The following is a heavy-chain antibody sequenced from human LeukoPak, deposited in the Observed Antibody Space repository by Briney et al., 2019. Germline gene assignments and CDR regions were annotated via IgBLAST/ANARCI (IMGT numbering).Heavy chain of an antibody. Sequence: GESLKISCKGSGYSFTSYWIGWVRQMPGKGLEWMGIIYPGDSDTRYSPSFQGQVTTSADKSLSTAYLQWSSLKASDTAMYYCASRHSHDAFDIWGQGTMVTVSS. CDR3: ASRHSHDAFDI. V-gene: IGHV5-51*01. CDR1: GYSFTSYW. D-gene: IGHD4-11*01. CDR2: IYPGDSDT. J-gene: IGHJ3*02.